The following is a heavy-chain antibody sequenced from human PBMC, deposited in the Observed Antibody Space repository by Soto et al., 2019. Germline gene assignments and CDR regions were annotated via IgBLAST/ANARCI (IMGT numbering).Heavy chain of an antibody. Sequence: VQLVESGGGLVKPGGSLRLSCAASGFTFTNAWMTWVRQGPGKGLEWVGRIKSKSDGGTIDYAAPVKGRFTISRDDSKNTLDRQMNSLKTEDTAVYYCTPGPNLRPLAAFDIWGQGTVVTVSS. CDR2: IKSKSDGGTI. CDR3: TPGPNLRPLAAFDI. CDR1: GFTFTNAW. J-gene: IGHJ3*02. V-gene: IGHV3-15*01.